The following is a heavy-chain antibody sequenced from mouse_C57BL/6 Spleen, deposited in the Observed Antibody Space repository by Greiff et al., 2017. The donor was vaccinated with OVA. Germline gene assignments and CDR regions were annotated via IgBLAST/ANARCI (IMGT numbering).Heavy chain of an antibody. V-gene: IGHV1-64*01. D-gene: IGHD2-3*01. CDR2: IHPNSGST. Sequence: VQLQQSGAELVKPGASVKLSCKASGYTFTSYWMHWVKQRPGQGLEWIGMIHPNSGSTNYNEKFKSKATLTVDKSSSTAYMQLSSLTSEDSAVYYCARAGWDGSFFDYWGQGTTLTVSS. CDR3: ARAGWDGSFFDY. J-gene: IGHJ2*01. CDR1: GYTFTSYW.